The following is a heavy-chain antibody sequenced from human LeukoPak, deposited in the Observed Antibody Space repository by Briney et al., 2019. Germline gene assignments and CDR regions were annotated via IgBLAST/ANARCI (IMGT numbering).Heavy chain of an antibody. D-gene: IGHD3-22*01. CDR1: GFTFSSYA. CDR2: ISGSGGSI. Sequence: GGSLRLSCAASGFTFSSYAMSWVRQAPGKGLEWVSGISGSGGSIYHADSVKGRFTISRDNSKNTLYLQMNSLRAEDTAVYYCAKGDSSAYYSSFDYWGQGTLVTVSS. V-gene: IGHV3-23*01. J-gene: IGHJ4*02. CDR3: AKGDSSAYYSSFDY.